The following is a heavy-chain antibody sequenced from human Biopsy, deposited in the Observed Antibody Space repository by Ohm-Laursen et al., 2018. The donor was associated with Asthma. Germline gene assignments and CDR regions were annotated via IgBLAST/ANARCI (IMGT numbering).Heavy chain of an antibody. J-gene: IGHJ4*02. V-gene: IGHV4-4*01. CDR1: GGSISVSNW. Sequence: TLTLTCAVSGGSISVSNWWSRVRQPPGRGLEWIGQIYHLGNANYNPSLKSRVTMSVDKSKNQFSLKLTSVTAADTAVYFCARRWRSYDSSNYYLDQWGQGTLVTVSS. CDR2: IYHLGNA. D-gene: IGHD3-22*01. CDR3: ARRWRSYDSSNYYLDQ.